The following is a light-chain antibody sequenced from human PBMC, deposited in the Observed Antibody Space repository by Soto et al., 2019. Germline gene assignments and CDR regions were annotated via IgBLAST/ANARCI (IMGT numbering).Light chain of an antibody. J-gene: IGLJ1*01. Sequence: QSALTQPASVSGSPGQSITISSTGTSSDVGSYNLVSWYQHHPGKAPKLMIYEGNKRPSGVSNRFSGSKSGNTASLTISGLQTADEADYWCCSYAGGGTYVFGSGTKVTVL. CDR2: EGN. CDR3: CSYAGGGTYV. CDR1: SSDVGSYNL. V-gene: IGLV2-23*01.